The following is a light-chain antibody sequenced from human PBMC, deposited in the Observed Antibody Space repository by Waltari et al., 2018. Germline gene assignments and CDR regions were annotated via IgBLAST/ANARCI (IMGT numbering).Light chain of an antibody. CDR1: QNINNY. CDR3: QHYHTYSPFA. V-gene: IGKV1-5*03. CDR2: KAS. Sequence: DIQMTQSPSTLSSSVGDRVTITCRASQNINNYLAWYQQKPGRAPRLLIFKASTLEIGVPSRFSGGGSVTEFTLTISSLQPDDFATYFCQHYHTYSPFAFGPGTKVDIK. J-gene: IGKJ3*01.